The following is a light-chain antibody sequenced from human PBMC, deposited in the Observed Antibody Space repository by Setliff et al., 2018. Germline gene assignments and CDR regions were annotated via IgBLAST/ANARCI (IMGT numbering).Light chain of an antibody. CDR1: SSDVGGYNY. J-gene: IGLJ1*01. CDR3: CSYTGRSYV. V-gene: IGLV2-11*01. CDR2: DVS. Sequence: QSALTQPRSVSGSPGQSVTISCTGTSSDVGGYNYVSWYQQHPGKAPKLMIYDVSKRPSGVPDRFSGSKSGNTASLTISGLQAEDEADYYCCSYTGRSYVFGSATKVTVL.